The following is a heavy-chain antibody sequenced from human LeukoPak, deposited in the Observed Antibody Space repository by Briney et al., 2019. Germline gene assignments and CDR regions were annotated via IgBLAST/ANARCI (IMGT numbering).Heavy chain of an antibody. V-gene: IGHV4-59*01. Sequence: SETLSLTCTVSGGSISNKYWSWIRQPPGKGLEWIGYIYYSGSTNYNPSLKSRVTILVDTSKNQFSLKLSSVTAADTAVYYCARVSGDYSMPFDYWGQGTLVTVSS. CDR3: ARVSGDYSMPFDY. J-gene: IGHJ4*02. D-gene: IGHD2/OR15-2a*01. CDR1: GGSISNKY. CDR2: IYYSGST.